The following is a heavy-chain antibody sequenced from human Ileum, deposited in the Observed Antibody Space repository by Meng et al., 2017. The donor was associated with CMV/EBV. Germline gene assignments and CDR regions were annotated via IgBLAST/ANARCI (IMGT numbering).Heavy chain of an antibody. D-gene: IGHD6-13*01. J-gene: IGHJ4*02. V-gene: IGHV1-18*04. CDR1: GYTFTGYY. CDR2: ISAYNGNT. Sequence: ASVKVSCKASGYTFTGYYMHWVRQARGQGLEWMGWISAYNGNTNYAQKLQGRVTMTTDTSTSTAYMELRSLRSDDTAVYYCGRQRSAIAAAPIDYWGQGTLVTVSS. CDR3: GRQRSAIAAAPIDY.